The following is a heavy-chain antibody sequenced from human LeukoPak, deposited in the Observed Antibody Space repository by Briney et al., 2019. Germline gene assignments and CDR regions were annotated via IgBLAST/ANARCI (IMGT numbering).Heavy chain of an antibody. J-gene: IGHJ4*02. V-gene: IGHV1-69*13. Sequence: GASVKVSCKASGGTFSSYAISWVRQAPGQGLEWMGGIIPIFGTANYAQKIQGRVTITADESTSTAYMELSSLRSEDTAVYYCAREGYYYDSGGYPFDYWGQGTLVTVSS. CDR3: AREGYYYDSGGYPFDY. CDR1: GGTFSSYA. CDR2: IIPIFGTA. D-gene: IGHD3-22*01.